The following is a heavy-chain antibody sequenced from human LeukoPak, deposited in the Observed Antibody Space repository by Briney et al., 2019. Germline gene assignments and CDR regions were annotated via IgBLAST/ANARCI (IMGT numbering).Heavy chain of an antibody. V-gene: IGHV1-69*05. J-gene: IGHJ4*02. CDR3: ARGRVLWFGDSTHFDY. Sequence: GASVKVSCKASGGTFSSYAISWVRQAPGRGLEWMGGIIPIFGTANYAQKFQGRVTITTDESTSTAYMELSSLRSEDTAVYYCARGRVLWFGDSTHFDYWGQGTLVTVSS. CDR1: GGTFSSYA. D-gene: IGHD3-10*01. CDR2: IIPIFGTA.